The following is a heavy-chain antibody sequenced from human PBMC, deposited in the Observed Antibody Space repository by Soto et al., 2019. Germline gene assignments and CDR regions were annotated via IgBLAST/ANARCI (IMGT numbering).Heavy chain of an antibody. CDR2: IYYSGST. V-gene: IGHV4-31*03. CDR1: GGSISSGGYY. J-gene: IGHJ3*02. D-gene: IGHD2-15*01. CDR3: ARENCSGGSCYSNAFDI. Sequence: QVQLQESGPGLVKPSQTLSLTCTVSGGSISSGGYYWSWIRQHPGKGLEWIGYIYYSGSTYYNPSLKSRATISVDTSKNQFSLKLSSVTAADTAVYYCARENCSGGSCYSNAFDIWGQGTMVTVSS.